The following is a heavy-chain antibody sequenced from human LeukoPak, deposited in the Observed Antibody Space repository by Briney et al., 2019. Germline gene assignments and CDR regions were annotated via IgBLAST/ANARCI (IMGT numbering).Heavy chain of an antibody. J-gene: IGHJ4*02. CDR1: GFTFSNYA. V-gene: IGHV3-23*01. CDR3: AKHLGFGPQGRYFDY. CDR2: IGISVGST. D-gene: IGHD3-10*01. Sequence: GGSLRLSCAASGFTFSNYAMSWARQAPGKGLEWVSAIGISVGSTFYADSVKGRFIISRDNSKNTLSLQMNSLRAEDTAVYYCAKHLGFGPQGRYFDYWGQGTLVTVSS.